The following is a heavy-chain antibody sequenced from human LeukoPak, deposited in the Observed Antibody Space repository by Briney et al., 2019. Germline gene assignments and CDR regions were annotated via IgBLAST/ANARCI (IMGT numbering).Heavy chain of an antibody. D-gene: IGHD6-19*01. CDR3: ARDRVAVAGYYYYYYMDV. V-gene: IGHV4-61*02. Sequence: SDTLSLTCTVSGGSISSGSYYWSWIRQPAGKGLEWIGSIYTSGSTNYNPSLKSRVTISVDTSKNQFSLNLSSVTAADTAVYYCARDRVAVAGYYYYYYMDVWGKGTTVTVSS. J-gene: IGHJ6*03. CDR2: IYTSGST. CDR1: GGSISSGSYY.